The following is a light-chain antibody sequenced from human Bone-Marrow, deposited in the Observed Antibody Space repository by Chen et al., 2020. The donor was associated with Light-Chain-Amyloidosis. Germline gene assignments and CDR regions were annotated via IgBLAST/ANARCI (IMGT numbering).Light chain of an antibody. J-gene: IGLJ2*01. CDR3: QSANGGGTYERI. Sequence: SYELTQPPSVSVSPGQTARITCSGDDLPTKYAYWYQQKPGQAPVLVIHRDTERPSGISERFSGSGACTTATFTSSGVQAEAGADYSFQSANGGGTYERIFGGGTKLTV. CDR1: DLPTKY. V-gene: IGLV3-25*03. CDR2: RDT.